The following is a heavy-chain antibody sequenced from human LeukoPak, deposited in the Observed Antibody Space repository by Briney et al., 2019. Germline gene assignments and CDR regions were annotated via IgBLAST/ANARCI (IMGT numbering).Heavy chain of an antibody. J-gene: IGHJ3*02. CDR3: GRELVSRAFDI. CDR1: GYTFTGYY. CDR2: INPNSGGT. D-gene: IGHD3-9*01. Sequence: ASVKASCKASGYTFTGYYMHWVRQAHGQGLEWMGWINPNSGGTNYAQKFQGRVTMTRDTSISTAYMELSRLRSDDTAVYYWGRELVSRAFDIWGQGTMVTVSS. V-gene: IGHV1-2*02.